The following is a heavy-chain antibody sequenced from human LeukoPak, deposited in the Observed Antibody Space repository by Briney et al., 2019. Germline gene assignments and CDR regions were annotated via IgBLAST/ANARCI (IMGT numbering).Heavy chain of an antibody. CDR3: ARETLAGYDY. J-gene: IGHJ4*02. V-gene: IGHV3-30*04. CDR1: GFTFSSYT. D-gene: IGHD6-19*01. CDR2: MSYDGSHK. Sequence: LSGGSLRLSCVASGFTFSSYTLHWVRQAPGKGLEWVAVMSYDGSHKFHADSVKGRFTISRDNSKNTLYLQMNSLRAEDTAMYYCARETLAGYDYWGQGTLVTVSS.